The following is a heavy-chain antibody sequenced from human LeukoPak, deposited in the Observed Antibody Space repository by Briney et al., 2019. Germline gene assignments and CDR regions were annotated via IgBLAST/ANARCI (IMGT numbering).Heavy chain of an antibody. CDR2: IYTSGST. Sequence: SQTLSLTCTVSGGSISSGSYYWSWIRQPAGKGLEWIVRIYTSGSTNYNPSLKSRFTISVDTSKNQFSLKLSSVTAADTAVYYCXRESSITMVRGVMXWFXXWGQXTLXT. V-gene: IGHV4-61*02. CDR3: XRESSITMVRGVMXWFXX. D-gene: IGHD3-10*01. J-gene: IGHJ5*02. CDR1: GGSISSGSYY.